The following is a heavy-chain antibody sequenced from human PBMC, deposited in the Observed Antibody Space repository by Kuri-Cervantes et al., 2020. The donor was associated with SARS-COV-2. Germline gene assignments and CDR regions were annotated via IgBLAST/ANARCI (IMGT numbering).Heavy chain of an antibody. V-gene: IGHV1-58*02. CDR3: ARGFVHYHSSGYYLGAYYFDY. D-gene: IGHD3-22*01. CDR2: IVVGSGNT. CDR1: GFTFTSSA. Sequence: SVKVSCKASGFTFTSSAMQWVRQARGQRLEWIGWIVVGSGNTNYAQKFQERVTITRDMSTSTAYMELSSLRSEDTAVYYCARGFVHYHSSGYYLGAYYFDYWGQGTLVTVSS. J-gene: IGHJ4*02.